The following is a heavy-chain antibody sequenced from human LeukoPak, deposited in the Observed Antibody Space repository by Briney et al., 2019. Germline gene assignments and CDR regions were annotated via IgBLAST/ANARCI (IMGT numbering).Heavy chain of an antibody. D-gene: IGHD1-26*01. J-gene: IGHJ4*02. CDR3: AKDVGKWESLHFFDY. CDR1: GFTLSTNA. Sequence: GSLRLSCLTSGFTLSTNAMSWVRQAPGKGLEWISGISGSGASTYYADSVKGRFTISRDDSRNTLYLQMNSLRGDDTAVYYCAKDVGKWESLHFFDYWGQGTLVTVSS. V-gene: IGHV3-23*01. CDR2: ISGSGAST.